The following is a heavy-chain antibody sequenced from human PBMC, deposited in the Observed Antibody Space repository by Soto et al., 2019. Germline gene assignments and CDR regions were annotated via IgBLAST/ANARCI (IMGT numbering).Heavy chain of an antibody. CDR2: IVVGSGNT. J-gene: IGHJ4*02. Sequence: QMQLVQSGPEVKKPGTSVKVSCKASGFTFTSSAVQWVRQARGQRLEWIGWIVVGSGNTNYAQKFQERVTISRDMSTSTAYMELSSLRSEDTAVYYCAAVGGGDYHFDYWGQGTLVTVSS. CDR1: GFTFTSSA. V-gene: IGHV1-58*01. CDR3: AAVGGGDYHFDY. D-gene: IGHD4-17*01.